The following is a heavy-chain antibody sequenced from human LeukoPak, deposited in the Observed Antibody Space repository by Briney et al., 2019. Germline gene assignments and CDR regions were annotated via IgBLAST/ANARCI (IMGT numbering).Heavy chain of an antibody. J-gene: IGHJ4*02. V-gene: IGHV3-33*06. Sequence: GGSLRLSCVASGFTFSNYGMHWVRQPPGKGMEWVAVIWSDGGNKFYRDSVKGRFTISRDNSKNTLYLQMNSLSAEDTAVYYCAKGSTTFDYWGQGTLVTVSS. D-gene: IGHD2/OR15-2a*01. CDR3: AKGSTTFDY. CDR2: IWSDGGNK. CDR1: GFTFSNYG.